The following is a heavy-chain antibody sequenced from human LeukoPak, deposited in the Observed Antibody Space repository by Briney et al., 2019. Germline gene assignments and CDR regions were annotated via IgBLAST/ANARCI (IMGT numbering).Heavy chain of an antibody. D-gene: IGHD3-22*01. CDR2: ISAYNGNT. V-gene: IGHV1-18*01. CDR1: GYSFTTYG. J-gene: IGHJ4*02. CDR3: ARGGYYYDSSGFPEDY. Sequence: ASVKVSCKASGYSFTTYGISWVRQAPGQGLEWMGWISAYNGNTNYAQKLQGRVTMTTDTSTSTAYMELRSLRSDDTAVYYCARGGYYYDSSGFPEDYWGQGTLVTVSS.